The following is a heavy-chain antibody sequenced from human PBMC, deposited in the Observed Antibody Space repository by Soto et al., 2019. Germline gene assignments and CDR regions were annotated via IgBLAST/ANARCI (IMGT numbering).Heavy chain of an antibody. J-gene: IGHJ4*02. CDR3: ARGGYYYDSSGYYSDY. D-gene: IGHD3-22*01. CDR1: GYTFTGYG. Sequence: QVQLEQSGAEVKKLGASEKVSYKASGYTFTGYGIGWVRQAPGQGLEWMGWISGYNANTNYPQKLQGRITMTTDTSTSTAYMEPRSLRSDDTAVYYCARGGYYYDSSGYYSDYLGQGTLVTVSS. V-gene: IGHV1-18*01. CDR2: ISGYNANT.